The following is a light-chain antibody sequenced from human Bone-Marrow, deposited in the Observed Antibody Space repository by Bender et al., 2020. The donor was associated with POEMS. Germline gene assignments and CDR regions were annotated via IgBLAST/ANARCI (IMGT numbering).Light chain of an antibody. CDR1: SSDVSNYNF. CDR3: CSYEGTYTWV. V-gene: IGLV2-11*01. CDR2: DVS. Sequence: QSALTQPRPVSGSPGQSVTIPCTGISSDVSNYNFVSWHQQQPGKAPKLIIYDVSKRPSGVPDRFSGSKSDNTASLTISGLQAEDEAEYYCCSYEGTYTWVFGGGTKLTVL. J-gene: IGLJ3*02.